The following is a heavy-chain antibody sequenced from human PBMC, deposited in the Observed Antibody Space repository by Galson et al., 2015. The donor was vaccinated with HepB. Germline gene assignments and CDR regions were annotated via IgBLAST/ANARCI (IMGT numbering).Heavy chain of an antibody. CDR2: IVVGSGNT. J-gene: IGHJ3*02. CDR3: ARDDTGDTAMPRGAFDI. D-gene: IGHD5-18*01. Sequence: SVKVSCKASGFTFSSSAVQWVRQARGQRLEWIGWIVVGSGNTNYAQKFQERVTITRDMSTSTAYMELSSLRSEDTAVYYCARDDTGDTAMPRGAFDIWGQGTMVTVSS. V-gene: IGHV1-58*01. CDR1: GFTFSSSA.